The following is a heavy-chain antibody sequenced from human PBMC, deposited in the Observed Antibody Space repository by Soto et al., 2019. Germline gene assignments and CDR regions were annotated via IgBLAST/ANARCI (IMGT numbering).Heavy chain of an antibody. V-gene: IGHV3-9*01. Sequence: EVQLVESGGGLVQPGRSLRLSCAASGFTFDDYAMHWVRQAPGKGLEWVSGISWNSGSIGYVDSVKGRFTISRDNAKNSLYLQMNSLRAEDTALYYCAKDIDYWGQGTLVTVSS. CDR1: GFTFDDYA. CDR2: ISWNSGSI. CDR3: AKDIDY. J-gene: IGHJ4*02.